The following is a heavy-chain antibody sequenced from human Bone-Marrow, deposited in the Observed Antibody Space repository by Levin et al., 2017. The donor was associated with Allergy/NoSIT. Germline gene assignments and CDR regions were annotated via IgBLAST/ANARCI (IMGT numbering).Heavy chain of an antibody. CDR3: ASHHCTSATCSALLFDS. J-gene: IGHJ4*02. V-gene: IGHV4-39*07. D-gene: IGHD2-2*01. CDR1: GGSISRSPYY. CDR2: IYYIGTT. Sequence: SQTLSLTCTVSGGSISRSPYYWVWIRQPPGKGLEWIGSIYYIGTTYYNPSLKTRVTISVDTSKNQFSLKLTSVTAADTAVYYCASHHCTSATCSALLFDSWGQGTLVTVSS.